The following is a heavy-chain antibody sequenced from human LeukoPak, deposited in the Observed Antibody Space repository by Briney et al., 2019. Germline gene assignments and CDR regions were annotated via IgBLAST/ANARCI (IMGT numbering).Heavy chain of an antibody. D-gene: IGHD3-22*01. V-gene: IGHV3-23*01. CDR2: ISDRGSRR. J-gene: IGHJ4*02. CDR3: AKRGVVIRVILVGFHKEAYYFDS. CDR1: AFTFNNYA. Sequence: PGRSLRLSCAASAFTFNNYAMNCVRQAPGKGLEWVSGISDRGSRRNYADSVKGRFTISTDHPKNTLYLQMTSLRAEDTAVYLCAKRGVVIRVILVGFHKEAYYFDSWGQGALVTVSS.